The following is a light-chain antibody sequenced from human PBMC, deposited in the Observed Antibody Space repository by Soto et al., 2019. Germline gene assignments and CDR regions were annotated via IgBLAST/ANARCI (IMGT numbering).Light chain of an antibody. CDR2: DAS. V-gene: IGKV1-5*01. J-gene: IGKJ5*01. CDR3: QQYYRSSIT. Sequence: DIQMTQSPSTLSASVGGRVTITCRASQSLNNYLAWYQQKPGKAPKLLIYDASTLERGVPSRFSGTGSGTEFTLTISSLQPDDFATYYCQQYYRSSITFGQGTRLEI. CDR1: QSLNNY.